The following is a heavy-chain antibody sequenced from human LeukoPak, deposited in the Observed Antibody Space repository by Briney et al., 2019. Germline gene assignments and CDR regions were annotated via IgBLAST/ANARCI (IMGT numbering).Heavy chain of an antibody. V-gene: IGHV4-4*07. D-gene: IGHD3-10*01. J-gene: IGHJ4*02. CDR1: GGSISSYY. Sequence: PSETLSLTCTVSGGSISSYYWSWIRQPAGKGLEWIGRIYTSGSTNYNPSLKSRVTMSVDTSKSQFSLKLSSVTAADTAVYYCASSTMVRGVIIGSFDYWGQGTLVTVSS. CDR2: IYTSGST. CDR3: ASSTMVRGVIIGSFDY.